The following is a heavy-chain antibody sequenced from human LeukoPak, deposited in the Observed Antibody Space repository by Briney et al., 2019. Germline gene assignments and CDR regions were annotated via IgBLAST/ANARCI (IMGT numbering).Heavy chain of an antibody. J-gene: IGHJ3*02. V-gene: IGHV1-18*01. CDR1: GYTFTSYG. CDR2: ISAYNGNT. Sequence: ASVKVSCKASGYTFTSYGISWVRQAPGQGLEWMGWISAYNGNTNYAQKLQGRVTMTTDTSTSTAYMELRSLRSDDAAVYYCARVSKAAAGSGAFDIWGQGTMVTVSS. CDR3: ARVSKAAAGSGAFDI. D-gene: IGHD6-13*01.